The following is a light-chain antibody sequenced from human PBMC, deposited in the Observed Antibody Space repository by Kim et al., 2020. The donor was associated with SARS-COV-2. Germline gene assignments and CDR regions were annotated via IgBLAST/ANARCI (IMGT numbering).Light chain of an antibody. V-gene: IGKV1-39*01. J-gene: IGKJ1*01. CDR2: AAS. CDR3: QQSYSTPWT. Sequence: DIQMTQSPSSLPASVGDRVTITCRASQSISTYLNWYQQKPGTAPKLLIYAASSLQSGVPSRFSGSGSGTDLTLTISSLQPEDFATYYCQQSYSTPWTFGQGTKVDIK. CDR1: QSISTY.